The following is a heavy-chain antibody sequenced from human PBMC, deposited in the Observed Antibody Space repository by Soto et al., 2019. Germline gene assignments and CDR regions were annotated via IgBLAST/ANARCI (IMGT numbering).Heavy chain of an antibody. CDR3: ARVGTVYAISGYYYYYYMDV. Sequence: KTSETLSLTCTVSGGSISSGGYYWSWIRQHPGKGLEWIGYIYYSGSTYYNPSLKSRVTISVDTSKNQFSLKLSSVTAADTAVYYCARVGTVYAISGYYYYYYMDVWGKGTTVTVSS. D-gene: IGHD2-8*01. V-gene: IGHV4-31*03. CDR1: GGSISSGGYY. J-gene: IGHJ6*03. CDR2: IYYSGST.